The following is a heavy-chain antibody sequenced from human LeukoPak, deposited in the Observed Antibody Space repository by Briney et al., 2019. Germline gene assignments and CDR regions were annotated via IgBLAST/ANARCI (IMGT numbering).Heavy chain of an antibody. CDR3: AAGRGSDDAFDI. V-gene: IGHV1-58*02. D-gene: IGHD5-24*01. CDR1: GFTLTNFP. Sequence: LRASVTVSCKASGFTLTNFPMQWVRQARGQRLEWIGWIVVGSGNTNYAQKFQERVTITRDMSTSTAYMELSSLRSEDTAVYYCAAGRGSDDAFDIWGQGTVVTVSS. CDR2: IVVGSGNT. J-gene: IGHJ3*02.